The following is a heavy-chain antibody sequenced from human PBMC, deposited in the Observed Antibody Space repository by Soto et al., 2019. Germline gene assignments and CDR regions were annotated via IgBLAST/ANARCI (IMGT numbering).Heavy chain of an antibody. Sequence: PSETLSLTCAVSGGSISSGGYSWSWIRQPPGKGLEWIGYIYHSGSTYYNPSLKSRVTISVDRSKNQFSLKLSSVTAADTAVYYCARFYSSSWHGLNWFDPWGQGTLVTVSS. J-gene: IGHJ5*02. V-gene: IGHV4-30-2*01. CDR3: ARFYSSSWHGLNWFDP. CDR2: IYHSGST. D-gene: IGHD6-13*01. CDR1: GGSISSGGYS.